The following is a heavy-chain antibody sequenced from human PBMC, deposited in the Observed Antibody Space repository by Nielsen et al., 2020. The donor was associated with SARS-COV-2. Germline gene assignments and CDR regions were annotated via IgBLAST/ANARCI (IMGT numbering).Heavy chain of an antibody. CDR3: ARDYDILTGSQGYYWFDP. D-gene: IGHD3-9*01. V-gene: IGHV1-46*01. CDR2: INPSGGLT. Sequence: VRQMPGKGLEWMGKINPSGGLTNYAQKFQGRITLTRDTSTSTVYMELSSLRSEDTAVYYCARDYDILTGSQGYYWFDPWGQGTLVTVSS. J-gene: IGHJ5*02.